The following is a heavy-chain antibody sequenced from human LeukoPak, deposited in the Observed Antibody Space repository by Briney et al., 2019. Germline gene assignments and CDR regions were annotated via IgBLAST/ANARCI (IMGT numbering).Heavy chain of an antibody. J-gene: IGHJ5*02. CDR2: ISAYNGNT. CDR1: GGTFSSYG. V-gene: IGHV1-18*01. Sequence: ASVKVSYKASGGTFSSYGISWVRQAPGQGLEWMGWISAYNGNTNYAQKLQGRVTMTTDTSTSTAYMELRSLRSDDTAVYYCARDKEGNWFGPWGQGTLVTVSS. CDR3: ARDKEGNWFGP.